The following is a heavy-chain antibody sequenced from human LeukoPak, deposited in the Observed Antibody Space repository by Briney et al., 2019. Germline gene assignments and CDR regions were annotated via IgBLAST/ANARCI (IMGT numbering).Heavy chain of an antibody. CDR1: GGPISSYY. J-gene: IGHJ4*02. CDR2: ISYSGST. D-gene: IGHD3-10*01. Sequence: MPSETLSLTCTVSGGPISSYYWSWIRQPPGKGLEWIGYISYSGSTNYNPSLKSRVTISVDTSRNQFSLKLSSVTAADTAVYYCARGRLGGSGSYYNVLDYWGQGTLVTVSS. V-gene: IGHV4-59*01. CDR3: ARGRLGGSGSYYNVLDY.